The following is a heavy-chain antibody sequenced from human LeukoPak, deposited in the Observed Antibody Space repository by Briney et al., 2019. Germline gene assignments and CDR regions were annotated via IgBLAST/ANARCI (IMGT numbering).Heavy chain of an antibody. J-gene: IGHJ6*02. CDR2: IYYSGRN. CDR3: ARDLASTVSASGMDV. CDR1: GGSISSYF. V-gene: IGHV4-59*13. Sequence: SETLSLTCTVSGGSISSYFWSWVRQSPGKRLEWIGYIYYSGRNNYNPSLKSRVTISVDTSKNQFSLKLSSVTAADTAVYYCARDLASTVSASGMDVWGQGTTVTVSS. D-gene: IGHD4-11*01.